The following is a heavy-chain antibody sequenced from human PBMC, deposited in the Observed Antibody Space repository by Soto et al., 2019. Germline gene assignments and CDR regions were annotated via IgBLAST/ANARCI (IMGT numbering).Heavy chain of an antibody. J-gene: IGHJ4*02. CDR3: AREYCSSTSCYEKALDY. Sequence: ASVKVSCKASGYTFTSYAMHWVRQAPGQRLEWMGWINANNGNTKYAQKFQGRVTITRDTSASTAYMELSRLRSDDTAVYYCAREYCSSTSCYEKALDYWGQGTLVTVSS. CDR1: GYTFTSYA. V-gene: IGHV1-3*01. D-gene: IGHD2-2*01. CDR2: INANNGNT.